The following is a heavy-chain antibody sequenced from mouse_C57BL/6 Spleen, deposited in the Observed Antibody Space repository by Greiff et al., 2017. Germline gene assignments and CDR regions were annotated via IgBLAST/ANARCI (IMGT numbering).Heavy chain of an antibody. J-gene: IGHJ4*01. CDR2: IRSKSNNYAT. CDR3: VRQSDSNYEEGAMDY. CDR1: GFSFNTYA. Sequence: EVQRVESGGGLVQPKGSLKLSCAASGFSFNTYAMNWVRQAPGKGLEWVARIRSKSNNYATYYADSVKDRFTISRDDSESMLYLQMNNLKTEDTAMYYCVRQSDSNYEEGAMDYWGQGTSVTVSS. V-gene: IGHV10-1*01. D-gene: IGHD2-5*01.